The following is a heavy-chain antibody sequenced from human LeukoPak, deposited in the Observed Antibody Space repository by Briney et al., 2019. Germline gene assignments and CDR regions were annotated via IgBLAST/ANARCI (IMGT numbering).Heavy chain of an antibody. CDR2: IYYSGST. J-gene: IGHJ4*02. D-gene: IGHD1-14*01. Sequence: SETLSLTCTVSGGSISSYYWSWIRQPPGKGLEWIGYIYYSGSTNYNPSLKSRVTISVDTSKNQFSLKLSSVTAADTAVYYCARVSPGTLTTFDYWGQGTLVTVSS. CDR3: ARVSPGTLTTFDY. CDR1: GGSISSYY. V-gene: IGHV4-59*01.